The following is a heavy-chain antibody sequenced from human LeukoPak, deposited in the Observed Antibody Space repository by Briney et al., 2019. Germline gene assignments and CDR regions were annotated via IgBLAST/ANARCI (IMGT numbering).Heavy chain of an antibody. V-gene: IGHV1-46*01. J-gene: IGHJ4*02. CDR2: INPSGGST. Sequence: ASVKVSCKASGYTFTSYYMHWVRQAPGQGLAWMGLINPSGGSTSYAQKFQGRVTMTRDTSTSTVYMELSSLRSEDTAVYYCAREGRISGYFDYWGQGTLVTVSS. CDR1: GYTFTSYY. CDR3: AREGRISGYFDY. D-gene: IGHD2-15*01.